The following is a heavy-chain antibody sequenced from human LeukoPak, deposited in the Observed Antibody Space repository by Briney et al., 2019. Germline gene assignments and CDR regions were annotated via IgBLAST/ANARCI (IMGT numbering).Heavy chain of an antibody. V-gene: IGHV3-43*02. Sequence: GGSLRLSCAASGFNFDDYATHWVRQAPGKGLEWVSLISGDGDNIYYADSVKGRFTISRDNSENSLYLQMNSLGTEDTAIYYCAKDYDRTGYYFDYWGQGTLVTVSS. CDR3: AKDYDRTGYYFDY. CDR1: GFNFDDYA. D-gene: IGHD3-22*01. CDR2: ISGDGDNI. J-gene: IGHJ4*02.